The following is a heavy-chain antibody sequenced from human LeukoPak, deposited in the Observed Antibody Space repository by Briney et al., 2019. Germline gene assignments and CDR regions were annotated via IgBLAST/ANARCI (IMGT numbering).Heavy chain of an antibody. D-gene: IGHD2-15*01. CDR2: INPNSGGT. CDR3: ARELLGYCSGGSCDNDY. CDR1: GYTFTGYY. V-gene: IGHV1-2*06. J-gene: IGHJ4*02. Sequence: AASVKVSCKASGYTFTGYYMHWVRQAPGQGLEWMGRINPNSGGTNYAQKFQGRVTMTRDTSISTAYMELSRLRSDDTAVYYCARELLGYCSGGSCDNDYWGQGTLVTVSS.